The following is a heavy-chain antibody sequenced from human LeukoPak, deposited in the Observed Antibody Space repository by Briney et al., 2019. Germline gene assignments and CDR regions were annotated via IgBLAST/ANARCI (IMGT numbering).Heavy chain of an antibody. Sequence: PGGSLRLSCAASGSTFDDYAMHWVRQAPGKGLEWVSGISWNSGSIGYADSVKGRFTISRDNAKNSLYLQMNSLRAEDMALYYCAKDYGSGSGTFDAFDIWGQGTMVTVSS. CDR3: AKDYGSGSGTFDAFDI. V-gene: IGHV3-9*03. CDR1: GSTFDDYA. D-gene: IGHD1-26*01. J-gene: IGHJ3*02. CDR2: ISWNSGSI.